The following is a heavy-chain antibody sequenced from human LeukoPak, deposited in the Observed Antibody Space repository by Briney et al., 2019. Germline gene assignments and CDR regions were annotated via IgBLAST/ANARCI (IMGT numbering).Heavy chain of an antibody. D-gene: IGHD3-22*01. CDR3: AGAYYYNSSGYYYPHYFDY. CDR1: GGSISSGSYY. J-gene: IGHJ4*02. CDR2: IYTSGST. Sequence: PSQTLSLTCTVSGGSISSGSYYWSWIRQPAGKGLEWIGRIYTSGSTNYNPSLKSRVTISVDTSKNQFSLKLSSVTAADTAVYYCAGAYYYNSSGYYYPHYFDYWGQGTLVTVSS. V-gene: IGHV4-61*02.